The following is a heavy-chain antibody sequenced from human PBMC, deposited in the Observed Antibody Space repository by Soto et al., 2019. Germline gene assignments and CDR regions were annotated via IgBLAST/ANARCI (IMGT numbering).Heavy chain of an antibody. D-gene: IGHD3-3*01. Sequence: ASVKVSCKASGYTFTSYDINWVRQATGQGLEWMGWMNPNSGNTGYAQKFQGRVTMTRNTSISTAYMELSSLRSEDTAVYYCARYISRFLEWSGRSYYGMDVWGQGTTVTVSS. J-gene: IGHJ6*02. CDR3: ARYISRFLEWSGRSYYGMDV. V-gene: IGHV1-8*01. CDR1: GYTFTSYD. CDR2: MNPNSGNT.